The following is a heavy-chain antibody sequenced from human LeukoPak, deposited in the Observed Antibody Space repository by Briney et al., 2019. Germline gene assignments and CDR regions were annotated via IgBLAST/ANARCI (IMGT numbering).Heavy chain of an antibody. D-gene: IGHD6-6*01. Sequence: PGGSLRLSCAASGFTFSSYSMNWVRQAPGKGLEWVSSISSSSSYIYYADSVKGRFTISRDNAKNSLSLQMNSLRAEDTAVYYCAREGGHYYSSSSQFDYWGQGTLVTVSS. CDR3: AREGGHYYSSSSQFDY. V-gene: IGHV3-21*01. CDR2: ISSSSSYI. CDR1: GFTFSSYS. J-gene: IGHJ4*02.